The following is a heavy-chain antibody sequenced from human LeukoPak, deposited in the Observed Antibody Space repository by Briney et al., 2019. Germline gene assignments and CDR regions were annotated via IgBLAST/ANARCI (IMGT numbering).Heavy chain of an antibody. D-gene: IGHD2-2*01. CDR1: GFTFSSYA. CDR3: AKDGCSSTSCPGDYYYYYMDV. CDR2: ISGSGGST. Sequence: GGSLRLSCAASGFTFSSYAMSWVRQAPGKGLEWVSAISGSGGSTYYADSVKGRFTISRDNPKTTLYLQMNSLRAEDTAVYYCAKDGCSSTSCPGDYYYYYMDVWGKGTTVTVSS. V-gene: IGHV3-23*01. J-gene: IGHJ6*03.